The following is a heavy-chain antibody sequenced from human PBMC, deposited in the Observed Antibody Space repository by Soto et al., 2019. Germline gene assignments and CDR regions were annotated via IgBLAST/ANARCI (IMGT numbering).Heavy chain of an antibody. CDR2: INPGGVIT. Sequence: KDSCEAYGDAFCRYYIRWLRQAPGPGLEWTGIINPGGVITTSSQKFQRRATMTMDTSTSTVYMELNGLRSDDTAVYYCTRDSYEDYYFDYWG. CDR1: GDAFCRYY. D-gene: IGHD4-17*01. V-gene: IGHV1-46*01. CDR3: TRDSYEDYYFDY. J-gene: IGHJ4*01.